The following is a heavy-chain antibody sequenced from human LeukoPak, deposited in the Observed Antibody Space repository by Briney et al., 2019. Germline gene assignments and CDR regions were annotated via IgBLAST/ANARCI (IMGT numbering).Heavy chain of an antibody. CDR2: IYYSGST. J-gene: IGHJ3*02. D-gene: IGHD2-21*01. CDR3: ARHLRWDLDALDI. CDR1: GGSISSYY. Sequence: SETLSLTCTVSGGSISSYYWSWIRQPPGKGLEWIGHIYYSGSTNYNPSLKSRVTISVDTSKNQFSLKLSSVTAADTAVYYCARHLRWDLDALDIWGQGTMVTVSS. V-gene: IGHV4-59*08.